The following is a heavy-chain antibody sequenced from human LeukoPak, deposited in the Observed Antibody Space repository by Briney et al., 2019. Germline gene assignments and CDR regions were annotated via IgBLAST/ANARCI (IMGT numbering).Heavy chain of an antibody. J-gene: IGHJ6*04. V-gene: IGHV4-34*01. CDR3: ARAKRYCSGGRCYYYYGMDV. D-gene: IGHD2-15*01. CDR2: INHSGST. CDR1: GGSFSGYY. Sequence: PSETLSLTCAVYGGSFSGYYWSWIRQPPGKGLEWIGEINHSGSTNYNPSLRSRVTISVDTSKNQFSLKLSSVTAADTAVYYCARAKRYCSGGRCYYYYGMDVWGKGTTVTVSS.